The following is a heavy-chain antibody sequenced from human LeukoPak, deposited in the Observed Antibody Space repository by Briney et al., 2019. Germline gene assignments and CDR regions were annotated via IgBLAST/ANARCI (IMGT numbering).Heavy chain of an antibody. J-gene: IGHJ4*02. Sequence: LSLTCTVSGGSISSGGYYWSWIRQHPGKGLEWVSYISSSSSTIYYADSVKGRFTISRDNAKNSLYLQMNSLRAEDTAVYYCARIDYWGQGTLVTVSS. CDR2: ISSSSSTI. V-gene: IGHV3-11*04. CDR1: GGSISSGGYY. CDR3: ARIDY.